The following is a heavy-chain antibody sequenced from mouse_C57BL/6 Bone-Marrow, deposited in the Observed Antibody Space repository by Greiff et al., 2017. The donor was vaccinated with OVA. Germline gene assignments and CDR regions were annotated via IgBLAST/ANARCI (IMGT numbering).Heavy chain of an antibody. CDR3: ARWGGTYYFDY. CDR2: IYPGGGYT. D-gene: IGHD4-1*01. J-gene: IGHJ2*01. V-gene: IGHV1-63*01. CDR1: GYTFTNYW. Sequence: VQLQESGAELVRPGTSVKMSCKASGYTFTNYWIGWAKQRPGHGLEWIGDIYPGGGYTNYNEKFKGKATLTADKSSSTAYMQFSSLTSEDSAIYYCARWGGTYYFDYWGQGTTLTVSS.